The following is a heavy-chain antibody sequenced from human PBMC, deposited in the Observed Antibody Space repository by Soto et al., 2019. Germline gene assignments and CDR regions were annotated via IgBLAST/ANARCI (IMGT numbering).Heavy chain of an antibody. V-gene: IGHV1-2*04. Sequence: AASVKVSCKASGYTFTGYYMHWVRQAPGQGLEWMGWINPNSGGTNYAQKFQGWVTMTRDTSISTAYMELSRLRSDDTAVYYCARERSPLLWFGNNYYYYYGMDVWGQGTTVTVSS. CDR2: INPNSGGT. CDR1: GYTFTGYY. CDR3: ARERSPLLWFGNNYYYYYGMDV. D-gene: IGHD3-10*01. J-gene: IGHJ6*02.